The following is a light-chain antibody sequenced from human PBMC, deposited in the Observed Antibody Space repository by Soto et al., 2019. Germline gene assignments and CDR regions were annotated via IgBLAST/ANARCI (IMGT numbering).Light chain of an antibody. Sequence: QSVLTQPPSASGTPGQRVTISCSGSNSNIGSNPVHWYQQFPGTAPKVLIYSNYQRPSGVPDRFSGSKSGTSASLAISGLQSEDEADYYCAAWDDSLNGPVFGGGTKVTVL. CDR1: NSNIGSNP. J-gene: IGLJ3*02. CDR2: SNY. V-gene: IGLV1-44*01. CDR3: AAWDDSLNGPV.